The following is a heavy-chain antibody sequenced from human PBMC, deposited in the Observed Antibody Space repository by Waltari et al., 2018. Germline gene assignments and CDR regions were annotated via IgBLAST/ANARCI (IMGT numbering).Heavy chain of an antibody. J-gene: IGHJ4*02. Sequence: QVQLVQSGAEVQKPGSSVKVSCKASGDTFTTYSISWVRQAPVQGLEWMGGIIPILGITHYAENFQGRVTITADKSTSTAYMELSTLRSDDTAVYYCARSPKIAVAATGAFDYWGQGTLVTASA. CDR1: GDTFTTYS. V-gene: IGHV1-69*10. CDR3: ARSPKIAVAATGAFDY. D-gene: IGHD6-19*01. CDR2: IIPILGIT.